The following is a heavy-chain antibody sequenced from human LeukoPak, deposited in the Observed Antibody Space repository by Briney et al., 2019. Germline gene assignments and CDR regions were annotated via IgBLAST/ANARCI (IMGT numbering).Heavy chain of an antibody. CDR3: ARDPDSYDSSGYEVAAFDI. V-gene: IGHV4-4*07. J-gene: IGHJ3*02. CDR2: IYTSGNT. Sequence: SETLSLTFTVSGGSFTTYYWSWIRQPAGEGLEWIGRIYTSGNTNYSPSLKSRVTMSLDTSKKQFSLKLSSVTAADTAVYFCARDPDSYDSSGYEVAAFDIWGQGKMVTVSS. CDR1: GGSFTTYY. D-gene: IGHD3-22*01.